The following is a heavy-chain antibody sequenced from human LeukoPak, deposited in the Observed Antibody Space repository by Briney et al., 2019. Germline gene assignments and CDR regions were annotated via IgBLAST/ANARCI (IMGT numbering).Heavy chain of an antibody. V-gene: IGHV1-24*01. CDR3: TLAARINWFDP. CDR1: GYTLTELS. Sequence: ASVKVSCKVSGYTLTELSMHWVRQAPGKGLEWMGGFDPEDGETIYAQKFQGRVTMTEDTSTDTAYMELSSLRSEDTAVYYGTLAARINWFDPWGQGTLVTVSS. J-gene: IGHJ5*02. D-gene: IGHD6-6*01. CDR2: FDPEDGET.